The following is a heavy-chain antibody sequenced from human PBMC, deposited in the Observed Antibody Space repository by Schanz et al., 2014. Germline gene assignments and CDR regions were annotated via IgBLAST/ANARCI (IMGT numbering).Heavy chain of an antibody. D-gene: IGHD3-10*01. CDR3: ARAKRFGDMDV. Sequence: VQLVQSGAEVKRPGASVRVPCKVSGYAFTTYGISWVRQAPGQGPEFMGWISTFRNEDTNSAQRFQGRLTMTTDTSTSTAYMELRSLRSDDTAVYYCARAKRFGDMDVWGQGTTVTVSS. V-gene: IGHV1-18*01. CDR1: GYAFTTYG. J-gene: IGHJ6*02. CDR2: ISTFRNEDT.